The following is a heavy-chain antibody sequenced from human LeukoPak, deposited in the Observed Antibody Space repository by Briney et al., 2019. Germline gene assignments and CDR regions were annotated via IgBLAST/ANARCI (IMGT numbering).Heavy chain of an antibody. D-gene: IGHD3-10*01. CDR1: GLIISNDW. Sequence: PGGSLRLSCAASGLIISNDWMSWVRQAPGKGLELVARVKSKSAGETTDYAAPVKGRFTISRDDSKNTLYLQMNSLKTEDTAVYYCTLIQGWGSGSYYRDFWGQGTLVTVSS. CDR3: TLIQGWGSGSYYRDF. V-gene: IGHV3-15*01. J-gene: IGHJ4*02. CDR2: VKSKSAGETT.